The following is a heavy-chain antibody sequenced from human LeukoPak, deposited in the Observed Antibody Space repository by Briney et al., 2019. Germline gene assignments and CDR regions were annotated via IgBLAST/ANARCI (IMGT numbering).Heavy chain of an antibody. D-gene: IGHD2-2*02. CDR3: ARDHPIVVVPAAIDYYGMDV. J-gene: IGHJ6*02. CDR1: GLTFSSYS. CDR2: ISSSSSYI. Sequence: GGSLRLSCAASGLTFSSYSMNWVRQAPGKGLEWVSSISSSSSYIYYADSVKGRFTISRDNAKNSLYLQMNSLRAEDTAVYYCARDHPIVVVPAAIDYYGMDVWGQGTTVTVSS. V-gene: IGHV3-21*01.